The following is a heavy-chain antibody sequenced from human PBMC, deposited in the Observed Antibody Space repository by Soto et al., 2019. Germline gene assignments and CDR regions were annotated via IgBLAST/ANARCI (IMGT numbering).Heavy chain of an antibody. V-gene: IGHV3-21*01. CDR2: ISSTTNYI. Sequence: GGSLRLSCAASVFTFTRYSMNLVRQAPGKGLEWVSSISSTTNYIYYADSMKGRFTVSRDNAKNSVYLEMNSLSAEDTAVYYCARESEDLTSNLEYWGQGTMVTVSS. CDR1: VFTFTRYS. J-gene: IGHJ4*02. CDR3: ARESEDLTSNLEY.